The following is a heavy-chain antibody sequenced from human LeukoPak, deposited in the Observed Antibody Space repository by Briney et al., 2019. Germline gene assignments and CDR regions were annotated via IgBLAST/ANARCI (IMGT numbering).Heavy chain of an antibody. V-gene: IGHV4-59*12. D-gene: IGHD6-19*01. Sequence: PSETLSLTCTVSGGSISSYYWSWIRQPPGKGLEYIGYIYYSGYTNYNPSLKSRVTISVDTSKNQFSLKLSSVTAADTAVYYCARGGAVALYYFDYWGQGTLVTVSS. CDR3: ARGGAVALYYFDY. J-gene: IGHJ4*02. CDR1: GGSISSYY. CDR2: IYYSGYT.